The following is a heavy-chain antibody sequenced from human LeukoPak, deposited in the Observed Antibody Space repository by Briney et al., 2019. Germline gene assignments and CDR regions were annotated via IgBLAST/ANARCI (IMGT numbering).Heavy chain of an antibody. J-gene: IGHJ4*02. Sequence: SETLSLTCAVSGGPFSGYCWNWIRQSSGKGLEWIGEIHNSGTTNYNPSLDSRVTISDDTSKTKFYLNLSSVTAADTAVYYCARRYYYNLGSFPFDFWGQGTLVTVSS. CDR2: IHNSGTT. CDR1: GGPFSGYC. V-gene: IGHV4-34*01. D-gene: IGHD3-10*01. CDR3: ARRYYYNLGSFPFDF.